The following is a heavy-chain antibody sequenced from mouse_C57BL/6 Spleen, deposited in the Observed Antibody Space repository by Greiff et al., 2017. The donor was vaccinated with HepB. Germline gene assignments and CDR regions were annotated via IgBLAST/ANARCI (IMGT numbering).Heavy chain of an antibody. J-gene: IGHJ3*01. Sequence: EVQRVESGGGLVKPGGSLKLSCAASGFTFSSYAMSWVRQTPEKRLEWVATISDGGSYTYYPDNVKGRFTISRDNAKNNLYLQMSHLKSEDTAMYYCAREGRDYYGSAAWFAYWGQGTLVTVSA. V-gene: IGHV5-4*01. CDR3: AREGRDYYGSAAWFAY. CDR2: ISDGGSYT. CDR1: GFTFSSYA. D-gene: IGHD1-1*01.